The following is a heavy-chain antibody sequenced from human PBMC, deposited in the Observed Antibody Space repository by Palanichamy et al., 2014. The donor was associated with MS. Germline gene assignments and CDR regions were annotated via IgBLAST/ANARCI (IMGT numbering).Heavy chain of an antibody. Sequence: EVQLVESGGVVVQPGGSLTLSCAASGFAFNRYTMYWVRQAPGKGLEWVSLFSSNGVTTFYSDSVKGRFTISRDNRKNFLYLQMNGLRIEDTALYYCVKEHSSGRPTLDSWGQGTLVTVSS. CDR3: VKEHSSGRPTLDS. CDR1: GFAFNRYT. J-gene: IGHJ4*02. V-gene: IGHV3-43*01. CDR2: FSSNGVTT. D-gene: IGHD3-22*01.